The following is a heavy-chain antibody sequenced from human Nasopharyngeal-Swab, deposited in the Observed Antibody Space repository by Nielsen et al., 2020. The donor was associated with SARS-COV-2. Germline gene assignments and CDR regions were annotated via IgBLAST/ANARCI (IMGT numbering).Heavy chain of an antibody. CDR3: ARYSFYAYGGNSGFAFDI. J-gene: IGHJ3*02. CDR1: GGSISSGDYY. D-gene: IGHD4-23*01. Sequence: SETLSLTCTVSGGSISSGDYYWSWIRQPPGKGLEWIGYIYYSGSTYYNPSLKSRVTISVDTSKNQFSLKLSSVTAADTAVYYCARYSFYAYGGNSGFAFDIWGQGTMVTVSS. V-gene: IGHV4-30-4*01. CDR2: IYYSGST.